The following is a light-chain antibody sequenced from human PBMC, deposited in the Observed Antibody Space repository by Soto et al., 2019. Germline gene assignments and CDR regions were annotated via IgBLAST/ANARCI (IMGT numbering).Light chain of an antibody. Sequence: DIQMTQSPSTLSASVGDRVTITCRASQSISSWLAWYQQKPGKAPKRLIYKASTLESGIPSRFSVGGSGTEFTLSISSLQPDDFATYYGQQYYIFSLTFGGGTKVEVK. CDR2: KAS. J-gene: IGKJ4*01. CDR1: QSISSW. V-gene: IGKV1-5*03. CDR3: QQYYIFSLT.